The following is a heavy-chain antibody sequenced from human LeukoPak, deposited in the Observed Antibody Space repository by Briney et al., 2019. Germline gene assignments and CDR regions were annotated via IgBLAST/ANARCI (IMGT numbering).Heavy chain of an antibody. J-gene: IGHJ4*02. CDR2: IYISGSP. D-gene: IGHD1-26*01. V-gene: IGHV4-61*02. Sequence: SETLSLTCTVSGASISSGSYYWSWIRQPAGKGLEWIGRIYISGSPSYNPSLKSRVTISVDTSKNQFSLKLSSVTAAESAMYYCARSPRLRRYGYGPWELPVSYFDNWGQGTLVTVSS. CDR1: GASISSGSYY. CDR3: ARSPRLRRYGYGPWELPVSYFDN.